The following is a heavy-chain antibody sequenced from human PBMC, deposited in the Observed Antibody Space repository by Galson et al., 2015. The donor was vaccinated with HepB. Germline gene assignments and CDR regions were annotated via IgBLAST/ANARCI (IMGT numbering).Heavy chain of an antibody. CDR1: GFTFSNAW. V-gene: IGHV3-15*01. Sequence: SLRLSCAASGFTFSNAWMSWVRQAPGKGLEWVGRIKSKTDGGTTDYAAPVKGRFTISRDDSKNTLYLQMNSLKTEDTAVYYCTTEGPYYYGSGSYHYYYYYGMDVWGQGTTVTVSS. D-gene: IGHD3-10*01. J-gene: IGHJ6*02. CDR2: IKSKTDGGTT. CDR3: TTEGPYYYGSGSYHYYYYYGMDV.